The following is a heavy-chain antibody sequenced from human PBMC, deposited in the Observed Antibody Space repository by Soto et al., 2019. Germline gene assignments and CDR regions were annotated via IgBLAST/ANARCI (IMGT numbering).Heavy chain of an antibody. CDR3: ARGTMVRGIITNVDF. J-gene: IGHJ4*02. D-gene: IGHD3-10*01. CDR2: ISSSSSYI. V-gene: IGHV3-21*01. CDR1: GFTFSSYS. Sequence: GGSLRLSCAASGFTFSSYSMNWVRQAPGKGLEWVSSISSSSSYIYYADSVKGRFTISRDNAKNSLFLQMNSLRADDTAVYYCARGTMVRGIITNVDFWGQGTLVTVSS.